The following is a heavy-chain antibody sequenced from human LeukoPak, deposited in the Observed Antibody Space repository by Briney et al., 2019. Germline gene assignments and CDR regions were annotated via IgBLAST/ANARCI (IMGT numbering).Heavy chain of an antibody. D-gene: IGHD3-9*01. J-gene: IGHJ5*02. CDR3: ARGGRGYDILTGYPPWFDP. CDR1: GGTFSSYS. V-gene: IGHV1-69*13. Sequence: ASVKVSCKASGGTFSSYSINWVRQVPGQGLEWMGGIIPIFGTVKYANKFQGRVTTTADESTSTAYLDLRALTSDDSALYYCARGGRGYDILTGYPPWFDPWGQGTLVTVSS. CDR2: IIPIFGTV.